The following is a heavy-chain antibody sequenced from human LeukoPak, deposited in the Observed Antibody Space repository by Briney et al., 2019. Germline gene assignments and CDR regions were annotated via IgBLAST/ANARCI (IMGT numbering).Heavy chain of an antibody. V-gene: IGHV3-21*01. D-gene: IGHD3-22*01. CDR3: ARDYDSSGYNDY. CDR2: ISSSSSYI. CDR1: GFTFSSYS. J-gene: IGHJ4*02. Sequence: GGSLRLSCAASGFTFSSYSMNSVRQAPGKGLEWVSSISSSSSYIYYADSVKGRFTISRDNAKNSLYLQMNSLRAEDTAVYYCARDYDSSGYNDYWGQGTLVTVSS.